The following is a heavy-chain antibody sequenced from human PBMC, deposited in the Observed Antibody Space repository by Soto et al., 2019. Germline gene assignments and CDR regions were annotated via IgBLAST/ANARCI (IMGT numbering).Heavy chain of an antibody. J-gene: IGHJ4*02. Sequence: TQPITGTGRGGSNSSYHCSRNQQHKGKGLEWIGYIYYSGSTNYNPSLKSRVTISVDTSKNQFSLKLSSVTAADTAVYYCARGPSNDYGDLTIFDYWGQGTLVTVSS. CDR1: GGSNSSYH. V-gene: IGHV4-59*01. CDR3: ARGPSNDYGDLTIFDY. CDR2: IYYSGST. D-gene: IGHD4-17*01.